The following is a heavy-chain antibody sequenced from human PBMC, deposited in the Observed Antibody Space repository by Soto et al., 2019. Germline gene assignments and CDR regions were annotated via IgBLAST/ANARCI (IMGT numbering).Heavy chain of an antibody. J-gene: IGHJ4*02. CDR2: IYYSGST. CDR1: GGTISSSSYY. V-gene: IGHV4-39*07. CDR3: VRDWIVWGYYGSGSYRGAFHY. D-gene: IGHD3-10*01. Sequence: SETLCLTCTVSGGTISSSSYYWGWNRQTPGKGLEWIGSIYYSGSTYYNPSLKSRVTISVDTSKNQFSLKLSSVTAADTAVYYCVRDWIVWGYYGSGSYRGAFHYWGQGPLVSV.